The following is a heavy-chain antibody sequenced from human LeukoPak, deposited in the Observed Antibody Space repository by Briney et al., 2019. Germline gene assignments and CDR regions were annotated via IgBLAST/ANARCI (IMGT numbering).Heavy chain of an antibody. CDR3: QIVVVVAATFGDLFDY. CDR1: GGSISSGSYY. CDR2: IYTSGST. V-gene: IGHV4-61*02. D-gene: IGHD2-15*01. Sequence: SQTLSLTCTVSGGSISSGSYYWSWIRQPAGKGLECIGRIYTSGSTNYNPSLKSRVTISVDTSKNQFSLKLSSVTAADTAVYYCQIVVVVAATFGDLFDYWGQGTLVTVSS. J-gene: IGHJ4*02.